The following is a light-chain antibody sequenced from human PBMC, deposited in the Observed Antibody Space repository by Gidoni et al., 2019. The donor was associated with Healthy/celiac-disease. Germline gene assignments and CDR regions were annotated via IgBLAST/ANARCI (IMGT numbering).Light chain of an antibody. CDR1: QSISSY. J-gene: IGKJ1*01. CDR3: QQSYSTPPWT. V-gene: IGKV1-39*01. CDR2: AAS. Sequence: DSQMTQSPSSLSASVGDSVTITCRASQSISSYLNWYQQKPGKAPKLLIYAASSLQSGVPSRFSGSGSGTDFTLTISSLQPEDFATYYCQQSYSTPPWTFGQGTKLEIK.